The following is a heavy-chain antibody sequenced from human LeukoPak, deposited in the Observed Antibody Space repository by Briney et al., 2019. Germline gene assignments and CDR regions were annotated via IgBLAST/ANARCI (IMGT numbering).Heavy chain of an antibody. D-gene: IGHD5-24*01. CDR2: IRSKANSYAT. J-gene: IGHJ4*02. Sequence: PGGSLXLSCAASGFTFSGSAMHWVRQASGKGLEWVGRIRSKANSYATAYAASGKGRFTISRDYSKNTAYLQMNSLKPEDTAVYYCTRPRRDGYNILLDWGQGTLVTVSS. V-gene: IGHV3-73*01. CDR1: GFTFSGSA. CDR3: TRPRRDGYNILLD.